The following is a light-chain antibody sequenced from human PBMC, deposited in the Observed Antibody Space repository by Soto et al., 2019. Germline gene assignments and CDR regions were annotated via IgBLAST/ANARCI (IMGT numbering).Light chain of an antibody. CDR2: DVS. Sequence: QSVLTQAASVSGSPGQSITISCTGTSSDVGGYNYVSWYQQHPGKAPKLMIYDVSNRPSGVSNRFSGSKSGTTASLTISGLQAEDEADYYCSSYTSSSTLYVFGTGTKVTVL. V-gene: IGLV2-14*01. CDR3: SSYTSSSTLYV. CDR1: SSDVGGYNY. J-gene: IGLJ1*01.